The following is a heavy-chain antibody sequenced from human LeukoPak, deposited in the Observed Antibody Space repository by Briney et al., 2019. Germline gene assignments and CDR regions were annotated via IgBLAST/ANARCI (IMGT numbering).Heavy chain of an antibody. D-gene: IGHD1-26*01. CDR2: INTDGSGA. CDR1: GFTFGKYW. Sequence: GGSLRPSCAASGFTFGKYWMHWVRQPPGKGPVWVSKINTDGSGAIYADSVRGRFTISRDNAKNTVYLQMNSLRVEDTAVYYCVSFIEERDWGQGTLVTVSS. V-gene: IGHV3-74*01. CDR3: VSFIEERD. J-gene: IGHJ4*02.